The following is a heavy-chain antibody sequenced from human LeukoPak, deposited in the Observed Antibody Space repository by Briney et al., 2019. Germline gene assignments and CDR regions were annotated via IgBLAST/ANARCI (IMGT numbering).Heavy chain of an antibody. V-gene: IGHV4-39*01. CDR2: INYSAST. J-gene: IGHJ4*02. CDR3: ARGYDY. D-gene: IGHD3-22*01. CDR1: GGSIIGSTSY. Sequence: KPSETLSLTCTFSGGSIIGSTSYGGWIRQPPGKGLDWIVIINYSASTYYNPSLRSRVTISVDTSKNQFSLKLNSVTASDTAVYYCARGYDYWGQGTLVTVSS.